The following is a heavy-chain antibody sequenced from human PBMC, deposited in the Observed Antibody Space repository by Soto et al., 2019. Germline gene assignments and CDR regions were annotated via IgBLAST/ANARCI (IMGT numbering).Heavy chain of an antibody. D-gene: IGHD4-4*01. CDR3: AKDYMEVTTLHFYGMDV. CDR1: GFTFSSYG. CDR2: ISYDGSNV. J-gene: IGHJ6*02. V-gene: IGHV3-30*18. Sequence: QVQLVESGGGVVQPGRSLRLSCAASGFTFSSYGMHWVRQAPGTGLEWVAVISYDGSNVYYADSRKGRFTISRDNSRNTLYLQMSSLRSEDTAVYYCAKDYMEVTTLHFYGMDVWGQGTAVTVSS.